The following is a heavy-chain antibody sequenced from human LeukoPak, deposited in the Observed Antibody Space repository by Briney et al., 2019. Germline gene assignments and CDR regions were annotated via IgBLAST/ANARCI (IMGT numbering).Heavy chain of an antibody. CDR2: ISSSSSYI. V-gene: IGHV3-21*01. CDR3: ARDSSSSGVDY. D-gene: IGHD6-6*01. J-gene: IGHJ4*02. CDR1: GFTFSSYS. Sequence: GGSLRLSCAASGFTFSSYSMNWVRQAPGKGLEWVSSISSSSSYIYYADSVKGRFTISRDNAKSSLYLQMNSLRAEDTAVYYCARDSSSSGVDYWGQGTLVTVSS.